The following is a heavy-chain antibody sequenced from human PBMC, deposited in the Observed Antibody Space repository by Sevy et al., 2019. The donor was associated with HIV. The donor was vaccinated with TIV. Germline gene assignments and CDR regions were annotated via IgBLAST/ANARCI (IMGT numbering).Heavy chain of an antibody. CDR3: AKTPGWQTLYFDY. D-gene: IGHD6-19*01. V-gene: IGHV3-49*03. J-gene: IGHJ4*02. CDR1: GFTLGDYG. Sequence: GGSLRLSCTASGFTLGDYGLTWFRQAPGKGLEWVGFIRSKVYGGTTEYAASVKGRFTISRDNSKNTVFLQMDSLRTEDTAVYYCAKTPGWQTLYFDYWGQGTLVTVSS. CDR2: IRSKVYGGTT.